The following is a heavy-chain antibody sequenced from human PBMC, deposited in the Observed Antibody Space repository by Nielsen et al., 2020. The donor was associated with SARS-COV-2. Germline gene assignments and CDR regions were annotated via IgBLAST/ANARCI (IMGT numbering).Heavy chain of an antibody. CDR3: ARAGGWYRLYYYYYGMDV. Sequence: WIRQPPGKGLEWIGEINHSGSTNYNPSLKSRVTISVDTSKNQFSLKLSSVTAADTAVYYCARAGGWYRLYYYYYGMDVWGQGTTVTVSS. D-gene: IGHD6-19*01. CDR2: INHSGST. J-gene: IGHJ6*02. V-gene: IGHV4-34*01.